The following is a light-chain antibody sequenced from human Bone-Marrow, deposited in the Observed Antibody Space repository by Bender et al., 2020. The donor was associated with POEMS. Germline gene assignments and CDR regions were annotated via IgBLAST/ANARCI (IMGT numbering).Light chain of an antibody. CDR3: SLYTSRDTLI. J-gene: IGLJ2*01. Sequence: QSVLTQPASVSGSPGQSITISCTGSSSDVGGYNYVSWYQQYPGKAPKLLISDVSNRPSVISHRFSGSKSGNTASLTISGLQSEDEADYYCSLYTSRDTLIFGGGTRLTVL. CDR1: SSDVGGYNY. CDR2: DVS. V-gene: IGLV2-14*03.